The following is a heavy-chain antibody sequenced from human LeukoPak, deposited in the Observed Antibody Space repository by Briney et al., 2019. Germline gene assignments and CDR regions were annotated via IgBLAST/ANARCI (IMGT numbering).Heavy chain of an antibody. CDR3: AKALRGYSGYDQRRVYYYYMDV. Sequence: PGRSLRLSCAASGFTFSSYAMHWVRQAPGKGLEWVAVISYDGSNKYYADSVKGRFTISRDNSKNTLYLQMNSLRAEDTAVYYCAKALRGYSGYDQRRVYYYYMDVWGKGTTVTISS. D-gene: IGHD5-12*01. CDR1: GFTFSSYA. V-gene: IGHV3-30*04. J-gene: IGHJ6*03. CDR2: ISYDGSNK.